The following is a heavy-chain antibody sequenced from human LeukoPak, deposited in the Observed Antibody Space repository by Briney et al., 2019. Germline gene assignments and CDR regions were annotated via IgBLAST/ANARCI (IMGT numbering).Heavy chain of an antibody. CDR1: GFTFSSYW. CDR2: INSDGSST. J-gene: IGHJ4*02. CDR3: AKLAPLDGDYDY. D-gene: IGHD4-17*01. V-gene: IGHV3-74*01. Sequence: GGSLLLSCAASGFTFSSYWMHWVRQAPGKGLVWVSRINSDGSSTRYADSVKGRFTISRDNAKNTLYLQMNSLRAEDAALYYCAKLAPLDGDYDYWGQGTLVTVSS.